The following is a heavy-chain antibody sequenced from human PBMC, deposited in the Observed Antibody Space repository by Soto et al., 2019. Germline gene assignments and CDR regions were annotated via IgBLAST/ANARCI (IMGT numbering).Heavy chain of an antibody. Sequence: PSKTLSLTCTVSGGSVSSGSYYWSWIRQPPGKGLEWIGYIYYSGSTNYNPSLKSRVTISVDTSKNQFSLKLSSVTAADTAVYYCARYRSNYYDSSGYHPPAAFDIWGQGTMVTVSS. V-gene: IGHV4-61*01. D-gene: IGHD3-22*01. CDR3: ARYRSNYYDSSGYHPPAAFDI. CDR1: GGSVSSGSYY. J-gene: IGHJ3*02. CDR2: IYYSGST.